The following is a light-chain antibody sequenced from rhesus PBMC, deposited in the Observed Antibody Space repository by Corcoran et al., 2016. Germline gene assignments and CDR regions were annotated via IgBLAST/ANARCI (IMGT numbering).Light chain of an antibody. CDR1: QSVGSS. CDR3: QKDSSSPWT. J-gene: IGKJ1*01. CDR2: GAS. Sequence: QVILTQSPATLSLSPGERATLSCRASQSVGSSLAWSQQTPGQAPRRLIYGASSMATGIPDRFSGSGSGTECTLTISSLEAEDVAVYYCQKDSSSPWTFGQGTKVEIK. V-gene: IGKV3-53*01.